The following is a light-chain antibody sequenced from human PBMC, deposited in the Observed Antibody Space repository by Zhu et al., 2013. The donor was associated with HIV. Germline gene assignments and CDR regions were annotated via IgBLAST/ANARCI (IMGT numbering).Light chain of an antibody. CDR1: QSVSNF. Sequence: EIVLTQSPATLSLSPGESATFSCRASQSVSNFLAWYQHKPGQAPRLLIYIASSRATGVPDRFSGSGSGTDFTLTISRLEPEDFAVYYCQQYGASSFTFGPGTRVDLK. CDR3: QQYGASSFT. J-gene: IGKJ3*01. V-gene: IGKV3-20*01. CDR2: IAS.